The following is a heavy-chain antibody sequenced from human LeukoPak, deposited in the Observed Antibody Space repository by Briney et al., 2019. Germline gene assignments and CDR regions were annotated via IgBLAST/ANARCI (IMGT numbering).Heavy chain of an antibody. V-gene: IGHV3-53*01. CDR1: GFTVSSNY. J-gene: IGHJ4*02. CDR2: IYSGGST. D-gene: IGHD1-1*01. Sequence: GGSLRLSCAASGFTVSSNYMSWVRQAPGKGLEWVSVIYSGGSTYYADSVKGRFTISRDNSKNTLYLQMNSLRVEDTAVYYCARERATAYDSWGQGTLVTVSS. CDR3: ARERATAYDS.